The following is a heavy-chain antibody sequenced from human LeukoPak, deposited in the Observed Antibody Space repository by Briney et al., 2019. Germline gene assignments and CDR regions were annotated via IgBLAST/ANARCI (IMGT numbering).Heavy chain of an antibody. CDR2: IGTTGDT. D-gene: IGHD3-22*01. V-gene: IGHV3-13*01. Sequence: PGGSLRLSCEVSGFTFSSYDMHWVRQTTGKGLEWVSGIGTTGDTHYPDSVKGQFTVSRENAKNSLYLQMNSLRAGDTAVYYCARGKRYNSSWFYNRFDPWGQGTLVTVSS. CDR3: ARGKRYNSSWFYNRFDP. J-gene: IGHJ5*02. CDR1: GFTFSSYD.